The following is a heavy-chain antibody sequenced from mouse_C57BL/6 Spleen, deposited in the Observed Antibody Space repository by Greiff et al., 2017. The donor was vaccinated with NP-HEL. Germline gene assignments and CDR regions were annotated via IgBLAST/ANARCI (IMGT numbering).Heavy chain of an antibody. V-gene: IGHV1-61*01. Sequence: QVQLQQPGAELVRPGSSVKLSCKASGYTFTSYWMDWVKQRPGQGLEWIGNIYPSDSETHYNQKFKDKATLTVDKSSSTAYMQLSSLTSEDSAVDYCAREPGDWYFDVWGTGTTVTVSS. J-gene: IGHJ1*03. CDR1: GYTFTSYW. CDR3: AREPGDWYFDV. CDR2: IYPSDSET.